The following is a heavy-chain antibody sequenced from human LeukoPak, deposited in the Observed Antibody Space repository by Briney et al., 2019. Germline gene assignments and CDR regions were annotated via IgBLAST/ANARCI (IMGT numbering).Heavy chain of an antibody. CDR2: IIPIFGTA. Sequence: GASVKVSCKASGGTFSSYAINWVRQAPGQGLEWMGGIIPIFGTANYAQKFQGRVTITADESTSTAYMELSSLRSEDTAVYYCARVGSHDYYDSSGRFDYWGRGTLVTVSS. CDR3: ARVGSHDYYDSSGRFDY. CDR1: GGTFSSYA. V-gene: IGHV1-69*13. J-gene: IGHJ4*02. D-gene: IGHD3-22*01.